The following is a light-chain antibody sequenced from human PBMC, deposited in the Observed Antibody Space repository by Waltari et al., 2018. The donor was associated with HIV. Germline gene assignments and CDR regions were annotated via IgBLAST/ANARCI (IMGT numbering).Light chain of an antibody. CDR2: GVN. CDR3: SSTADLESVT. V-gene: IGLV2-14*03. CDR1: TRDIGDF. J-gene: IGLJ2*01. Sequence: SALTQPASVSGSLGQSVTISCTGATRDIGDFVSWYQQLPGRAPQLLFSGVNRRASGISHRFFPSKSGATASLTISRLQADDEGCYYCSSTADLESVTFGGGT.